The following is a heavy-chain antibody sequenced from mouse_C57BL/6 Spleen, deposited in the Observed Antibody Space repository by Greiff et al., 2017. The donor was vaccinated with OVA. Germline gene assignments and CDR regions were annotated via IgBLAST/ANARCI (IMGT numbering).Heavy chain of an antibody. Sequence: QVQLQQPGAELVKPGASVKMSCKASGYTFTSYWITWVKQRPGQGLEWIGDIYPGSGSTNYNAKFKSKATLTVDTSSSTAYMQLSRLTSEDSAVYYCARKLRPDYYARDYWGQGTSVTVSS. D-gene: IGHD3-2*02. CDR3: ARKLRPDYYARDY. CDR2: IYPGSGST. J-gene: IGHJ4*01. V-gene: IGHV1-55*01. CDR1: GYTFTSYW.